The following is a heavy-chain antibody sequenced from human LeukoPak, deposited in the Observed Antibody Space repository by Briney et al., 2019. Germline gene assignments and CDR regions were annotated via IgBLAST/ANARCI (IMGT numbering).Heavy chain of an antibody. CDR2: ISAYNGNT. CDR3: ARDPQASYYYDSSGYYSGFDY. J-gene: IGHJ4*02. CDR1: GYTFTSYG. D-gene: IGHD3-22*01. V-gene: IGHV1-18*01. Sequence: ASVKVSCKASGYTFTSYGISWVRQAPGQGLEWMGWISAYNGNTNYAQKFQGRVTITADESTSTAYMELSSLRSEDTAVYYCARDPQASYYYDSSGYYSGFDYWGQGTLVTVSS.